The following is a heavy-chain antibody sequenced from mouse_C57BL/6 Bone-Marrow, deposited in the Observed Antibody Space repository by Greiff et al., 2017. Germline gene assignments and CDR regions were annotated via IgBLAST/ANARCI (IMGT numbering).Heavy chain of an antibody. CDR1: GYAFSSSW. D-gene: IGHD2-4*01. CDR2: IYPGDGDT. Sequence: LQESGPELVKPGASVKISCKASGYAFSSSWMNWVKQRPGKGLEWIGRIYPGDGDTNYNGKFKGKATLTADKSSSTAYMQLSSLTSEDSAVYFCAKGVYDHEAYWGQGTLVTVSA. J-gene: IGHJ3*01. V-gene: IGHV1-82*01. CDR3: AKGVYDHEAY.